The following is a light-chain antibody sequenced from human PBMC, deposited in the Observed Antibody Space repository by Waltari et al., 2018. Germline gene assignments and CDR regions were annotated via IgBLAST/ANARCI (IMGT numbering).Light chain of an antibody. CDR3: QQRSNWLLT. V-gene: IGKV3-11*01. CDR2: DAS. Sequence: IVLTQSPAPLSLSPGDSATLSCRASQRVSSYLPWYQQKPGQAPRLLIYDASNRATGIPARFSGSGSGTDFTLTISSLEPEDFAVYYCQQRSNWLLTFGGGTKVEIK. J-gene: IGKJ4*01. CDR1: QRVSSY.